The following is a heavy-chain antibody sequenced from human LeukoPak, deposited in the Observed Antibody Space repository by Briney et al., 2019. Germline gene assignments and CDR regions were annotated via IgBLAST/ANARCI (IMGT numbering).Heavy chain of an antibody. CDR3: ARAGEYSSGWDPFDY. Sequence: SVKVSCKASGGTFSSYAISWVRQAPGQGLEWMGGIIPIFGTANYAQKFQGRVTITADESTSTAYMELSSLRSEDTAVYYCARAGEYSSGWDPFDYWGQGTLVTVSS. D-gene: IGHD6-19*01. CDR2: IIPIFGTA. V-gene: IGHV1-69*13. J-gene: IGHJ4*02. CDR1: GGTFSSYA.